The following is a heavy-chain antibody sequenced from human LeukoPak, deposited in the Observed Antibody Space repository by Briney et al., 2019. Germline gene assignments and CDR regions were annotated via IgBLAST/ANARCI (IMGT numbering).Heavy chain of an antibody. J-gene: IGHJ6*02. V-gene: IGHV3-30-3*01. CDR2: ISYDGSNK. CDR1: GFTFSSYA. CDR3: AKDRGRPNYYGSGSYETRLYYYYGMDV. Sequence: PGGSLRLSCAASGFTFSSYAMHWVRQAPGKGLEWVAVISYDGSNKYYADSVKGRFTISRDNSKNTLYLQMNSLRAEDTAVYYCAKDRGRPNYYGSGSYETRLYYYYGMDVWGQGTTVTVSS. D-gene: IGHD3-10*01.